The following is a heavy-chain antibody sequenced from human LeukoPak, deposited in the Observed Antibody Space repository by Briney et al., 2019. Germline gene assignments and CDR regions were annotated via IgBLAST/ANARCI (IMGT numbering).Heavy chain of an antibody. D-gene: IGHD5-12*01. CDR3: ARHSGYDYYYYMDV. CDR2: IYSGGST. Sequence: GGPLRPSSAASGFTVSSNYMSWVRQPPGKGLEWVSVIYSGGSTYYADSVKGRFTISRDNSKNTLYLQMNSLRAEDTAVYYCARHSGYDYYYYMDVWGKGTTVTVSS. CDR1: GFTVSSNY. J-gene: IGHJ6*03. V-gene: IGHV3-66*04.